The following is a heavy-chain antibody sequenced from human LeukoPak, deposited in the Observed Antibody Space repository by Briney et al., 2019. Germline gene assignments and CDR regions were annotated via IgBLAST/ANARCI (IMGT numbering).Heavy chain of an antibody. CDR2: IISIFGTA. J-gene: IGHJ5*02. V-gene: IGHV1-69*13. Sequence: GASVKVSCKASGGTFSSYAISWVRQAPGQGLEWMGGIISIFGTANYAQKFQGRVTITADESTSTAYMELSSLRSEDTAVYYCARERGDIVVVPAAGLYNWFDPWGQGTLVTVSS. D-gene: IGHD2-2*01. CDR3: ARERGDIVVVPAAGLYNWFDP. CDR1: GGTFSSYA.